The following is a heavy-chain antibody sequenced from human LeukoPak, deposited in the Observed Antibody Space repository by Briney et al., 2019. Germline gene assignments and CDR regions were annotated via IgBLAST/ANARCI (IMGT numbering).Heavy chain of an antibody. J-gene: IGHJ6*02. D-gene: IGHD4-4*01. CDR1: GGTFISYA. CDR2: IIPILGIA. Sequence: GASVKVSCKASGGTFISYAISWVRQAPGQGLEWMGRIIPILGIANYAQKFQGRVTITADKSTSTAYMELSSLRSEDTAVYYCARDQDSEGYYYGMDVWGQGTTVTVSS. V-gene: IGHV1-69*04. CDR3: ARDQDSEGYYYGMDV.